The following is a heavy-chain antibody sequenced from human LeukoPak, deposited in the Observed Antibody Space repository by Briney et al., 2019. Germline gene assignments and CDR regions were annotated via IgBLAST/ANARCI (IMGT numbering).Heavy chain of an antibody. CDR3: ARGGTRYCSGGSCYGNAFDI. CDR2: IYYSGST. D-gene: IGHD2-15*01. J-gene: IGHJ3*02. Sequence: SETLSLTCTVSGGSISSYYWSWIRQPPGKGLEWIGYIYYSGSTNYNPSLKSRVTISVDTSKNQFSLKLSSVAAADTAVYYCARGGTRYCSGGSCYGNAFDIWGQGTMVTVSS. V-gene: IGHV4-59*01. CDR1: GGSISSYY.